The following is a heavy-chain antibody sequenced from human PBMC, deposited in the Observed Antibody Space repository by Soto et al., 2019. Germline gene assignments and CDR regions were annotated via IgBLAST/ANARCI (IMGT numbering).Heavy chain of an antibody. D-gene: IGHD4-17*01. Sequence: QVQLQESGPGLVKPSETLSLTCTVSGGSISSYYWSWIRQPPGKGLEWIGFVYYSGSTNYNPSLNSRATISVDMSKNPHYPSLGYVTAADTSVYYGATRLTLATTTGDAIDIWGRGTMVTVSS. CDR3: ATRLTLATTTGDAIDI. J-gene: IGHJ3*02. CDR2: VYYSGST. V-gene: IGHV4-59*01. CDR1: GGSISSYY.